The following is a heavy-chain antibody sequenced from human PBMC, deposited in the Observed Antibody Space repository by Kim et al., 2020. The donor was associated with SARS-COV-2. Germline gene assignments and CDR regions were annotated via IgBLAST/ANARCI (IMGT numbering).Heavy chain of an antibody. D-gene: IGHD3-22*01. CDR2: ISGSGGST. CDR1: GFTFSSYA. Sequence: GGSLRLSCAASGFTFSSYAMSWVRQAPGKGLEWVSAISGSGGSTYYADSVKGRFTISRDNSKNTLYLQMNSLRAEDTAVYYCAKGDHYYDSSGYSLDYWGQGTLVTVSS. V-gene: IGHV3-23*01. J-gene: IGHJ4*02. CDR3: AKGDHYYDSSGYSLDY.